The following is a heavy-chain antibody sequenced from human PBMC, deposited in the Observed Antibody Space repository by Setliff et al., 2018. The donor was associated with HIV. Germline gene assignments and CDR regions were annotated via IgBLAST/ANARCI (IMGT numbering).Heavy chain of an antibody. V-gene: IGHV3-53*01. D-gene: IGHD4-17*01. Sequence: LRLSCEASGFTVSSSYMAWVRQAPGKGLEWVSTIYSDGSTYYADSVKGRFTISRDNSKNTLYLQMNSLRVEDTAVYYCAREIYGGNSRPFDYWGQGTLVTVSS. CDR2: IYSDGST. CDR1: GFTVSSSY. CDR3: AREIYGGNSRPFDY. J-gene: IGHJ4*02.